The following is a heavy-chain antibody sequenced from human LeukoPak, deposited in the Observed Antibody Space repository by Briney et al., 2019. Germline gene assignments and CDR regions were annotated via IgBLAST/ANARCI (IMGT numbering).Heavy chain of an antibody. Sequence: SETLSLTCTVSGGSISGYYWSWIRQPPGKGLEWIGYIYYSGSTNYNPSLKSRVTISVDTSKNQFSLKLSSVTAADTAVYYCARDYRNNWFDPWGQGTLVTVSS. CDR1: GGSISGYY. J-gene: IGHJ5*02. D-gene: IGHD1-26*01. CDR3: ARDYRNNWFDP. CDR2: IYYSGST. V-gene: IGHV4-59*01.